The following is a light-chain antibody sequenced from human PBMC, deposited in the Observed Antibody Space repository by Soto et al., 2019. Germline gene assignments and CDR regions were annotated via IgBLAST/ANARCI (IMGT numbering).Light chain of an antibody. CDR3: QQYDSYSWT. CDR2: RAS. Sequence: DIQMTQSPSTLSASVGYRFTITCRASQTISSWLAWYQQKPGKAPNLLIYRASTLESGVPSRFSGSGSGTEFTLTISSLQPDDFATYYCQQYDSYSWTFGQGTKVDIK. V-gene: IGKV1-5*03. J-gene: IGKJ1*01. CDR1: QTISSW.